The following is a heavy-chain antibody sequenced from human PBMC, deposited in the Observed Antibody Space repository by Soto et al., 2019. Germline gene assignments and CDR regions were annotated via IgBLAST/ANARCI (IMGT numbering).Heavy chain of an antibody. V-gene: IGHV1-3*01. Sequence: ASVKVSCKASGYTFTSYGIHWVRQAPGQRLEWMGWINAANGDTKYSPKFQGRVTITGDTSASTAYMELSSLRSEDTAVYYCVRRHVSATGIDWFDPWGQGTLVTVSS. CDR3: VRRHVSATGIDWFDP. J-gene: IGHJ5*02. CDR2: INAANGDT. CDR1: GYTFTSYG. D-gene: IGHD6-13*01.